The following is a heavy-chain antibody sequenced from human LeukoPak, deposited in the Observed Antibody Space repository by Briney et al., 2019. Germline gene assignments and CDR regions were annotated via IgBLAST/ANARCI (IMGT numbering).Heavy chain of an antibody. CDR2: INPNSGGT. CDR1: GYTFTSYY. J-gene: IGHJ4*02. Sequence: GASVKVSCKASGYTFTSYYMHWVRQAPGQGLEWMGWINPNSGGTNYAQKFQGRVTMTRDTSISTAYMELSGLRSDDTAVFYCARVRTVTKVFDYWGQGTLVTVSS. CDR3: ARVRTVTKVFDY. D-gene: IGHD4-11*01. V-gene: IGHV1-2*02.